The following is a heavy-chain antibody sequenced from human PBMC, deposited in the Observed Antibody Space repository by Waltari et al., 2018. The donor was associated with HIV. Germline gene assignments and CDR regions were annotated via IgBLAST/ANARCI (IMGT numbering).Heavy chain of an antibody. D-gene: IGHD3-22*01. CDR2: INPNSGGT. CDR1: GYTSSDNY. CDR3: ARVFRGTVNYFDSRLGH. J-gene: IGHJ5*02. V-gene: IGHV1-2*02. Sequence: QVNLVQPGAEVKKPGASVKVPCTASGYTSSDNYMHWVRQAPGQGLEWMGWINPNSGGTRYAEKFQGRGTMTRDTSISTAYMELSRLRFDDTAVYYCARVFRGTVNYFDSRLGHWGQGTLVTVSS.